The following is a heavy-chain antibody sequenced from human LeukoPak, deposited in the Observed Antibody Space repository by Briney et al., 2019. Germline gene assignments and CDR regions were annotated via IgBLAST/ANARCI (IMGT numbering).Heavy chain of an antibody. Sequence: PGGSLRLSCAASGLTFSSYSLNWVRQAPGKGLEWVSSISSSSSYIYYADSVKGRFTISRDNAKNSLYLQMNSLRAEDTAVYYCARDDVVPAALWSYMDVWGKGTTVTVSS. V-gene: IGHV3-21*01. CDR3: ARDDVVPAALWSYMDV. CDR1: GLTFSSYS. J-gene: IGHJ6*03. CDR2: ISSSSSYI. D-gene: IGHD2-2*01.